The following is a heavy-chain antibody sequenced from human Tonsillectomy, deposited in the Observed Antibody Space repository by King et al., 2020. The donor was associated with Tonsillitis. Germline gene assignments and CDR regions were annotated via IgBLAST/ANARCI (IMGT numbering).Heavy chain of an antibody. CDR3: VRERKDYHYRSGYYSPHYYGMDV. Sequence: QLQESGPGLVKPSQTLSLTCTISGDSIGGGDYYWTWVRQPPGMGLEWIGNIYYSGTTSFNPSFDSRVSMSVDLSRNQFSLRLTSVTAADTAVYYCVRERKDYHYRSGYYSPHYYGMDVWGQGTTVTVSS. J-gene: IGHJ6*02. V-gene: IGHV4-30-4*01. D-gene: IGHD3-22*01. CDR1: GDSIGGGDYY. CDR2: IYYSGTT.